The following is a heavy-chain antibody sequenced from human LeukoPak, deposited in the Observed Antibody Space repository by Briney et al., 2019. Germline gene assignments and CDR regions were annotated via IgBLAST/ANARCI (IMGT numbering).Heavy chain of an antibody. V-gene: IGHV3-7*01. CDR3: AKDQEVAAAGTWGSIDY. CDR2: IKQDGSEK. Sequence: PGGSLRLSCAASGFTFSSYWMSWVRQAPGKGVEWVANIKQDGSEKYYVDSVKGRFTISRDNAKNSLYLQMNSLRAEDTAVYYCAKDQEVAAAGTWGSIDYWGRGTLVTVSS. J-gene: IGHJ4*02. D-gene: IGHD6-13*01. CDR1: GFTFSSYW.